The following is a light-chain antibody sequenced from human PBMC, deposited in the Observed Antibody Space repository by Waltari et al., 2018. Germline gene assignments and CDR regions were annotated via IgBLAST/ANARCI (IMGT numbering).Light chain of an antibody. CDR2: DAS. Sequence: EIVLTQSPATLSLPPGERATLSCRASQSVSSYLAWYQQKPGQAPRLLIYDASNRATGIPARFSGSGSGTDFTLTISSLESEDFAVYYCQQHNNWPPITFGPGTKVEIK. CDR3: QQHNNWPPIT. J-gene: IGKJ3*01. CDR1: QSVSSY. V-gene: IGKV3-11*01.